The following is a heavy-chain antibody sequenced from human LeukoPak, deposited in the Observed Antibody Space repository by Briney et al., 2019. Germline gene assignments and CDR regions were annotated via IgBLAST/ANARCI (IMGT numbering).Heavy chain of an antibody. V-gene: IGHV1-8*01. CDR3: ARGESDLLWFGELFYYYYYGMDV. D-gene: IGHD3-10*01. CDR1: GYTFTSYD. Sequence: ASVKVSCKASGYTFTSYDINWVRQATGQGLEWMGWMNPNSGNTGYAQKFQGRVTMTRNTSISTAYMELSSLRSEDTAVYYCARGESDLLWFGELFYYYYYGMDVWGQGTTVTVSS. J-gene: IGHJ6*02. CDR2: MNPNSGNT.